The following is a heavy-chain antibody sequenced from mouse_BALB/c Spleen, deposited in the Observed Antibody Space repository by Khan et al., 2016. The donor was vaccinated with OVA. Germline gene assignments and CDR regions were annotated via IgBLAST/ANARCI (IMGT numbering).Heavy chain of an antibody. J-gene: IGHJ3*01. Sequence: QIQLVQSGPELKKPGETVKISCKASGYTFTNYGMNWVKQAPGKGLKWMGWINTYTGEPTYADDFKGRFAFSLETSGSTAYLQINNLKTEDTLTYFCARSKGNYWFAYWAQGTLVTVSA. CDR1: GYTFTNYG. D-gene: IGHD2-1*01. CDR2: INTYTGEP. CDR3: ARSKGNYWFAY. V-gene: IGHV9-3-1*01.